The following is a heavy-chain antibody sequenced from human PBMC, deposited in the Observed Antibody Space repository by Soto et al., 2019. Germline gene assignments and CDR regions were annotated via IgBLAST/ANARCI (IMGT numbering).Heavy chain of an antibody. V-gene: IGHV4-39*01. J-gene: IGHJ6*02. D-gene: IGHD2-15*01. Sequence: SETLSLTCTVSGGSISSSSYYWVWIRQPPGKGLEWIGCIYYSGSTYYNPSLKSRVTISVDTSKNQFSLKLSSVTAADTAVYYCARVVAGGYCSGGSCDYYYYGMDVWGQGTTVTVSS. CDR1: GGSISSSSYY. CDR3: ARVVAGGYCSGGSCDYYYYGMDV. CDR2: IYYSGST.